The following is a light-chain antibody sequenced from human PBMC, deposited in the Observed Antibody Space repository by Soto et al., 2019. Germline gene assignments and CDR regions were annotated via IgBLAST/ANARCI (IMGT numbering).Light chain of an antibody. CDR3: SSYTSSSSLV. CDR2: EVI. Sequence: QSVLTQPASVSGSPGQSITISCTGTSSDIGGYDYVSWYQQYPGKAPRLMIYEVINRPSGVSIRFSGSKSGNTASLTISGLQAEDEADYYCSSYTSSSSLVFGTGTKLTVL. CDR1: SSDIGGYDY. J-gene: IGLJ1*01. V-gene: IGLV2-14*01.